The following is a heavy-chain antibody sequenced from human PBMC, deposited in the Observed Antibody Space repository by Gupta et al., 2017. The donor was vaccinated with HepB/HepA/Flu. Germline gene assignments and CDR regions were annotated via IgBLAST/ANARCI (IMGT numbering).Heavy chain of an antibody. V-gene: IGHV3-30-3*01. CDR2: ISYDGSNK. CDR1: GFTFSSYA. CDR3: ARDSDLDTAMVFDY. D-gene: IGHD5-18*01. Sequence: QVQLVESGGGVVQPGRSLRLSCAASGFTFSSYAMHWVRQAPGKGLEWVAVISYDGSNKYYADSVKGRFTISRDNSKNTLYLQMNSLRAEDTAVYYCARDSDLDTAMVFDYWGQGTLVTVSS. J-gene: IGHJ4*02.